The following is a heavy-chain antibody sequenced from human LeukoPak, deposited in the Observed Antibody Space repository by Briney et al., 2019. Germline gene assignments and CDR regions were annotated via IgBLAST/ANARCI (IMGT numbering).Heavy chain of an antibody. CDR2: ISHTSTII. D-gene: IGHD2-21*02. CDR1: AFTFNRYS. CDR3: VRDRDWSFDY. Sequence: GGSLRLSCAASAFTFNRYSMNWVRQAPGKGLEWVSYISHTSTIIYYADSVKGRFTISRDNAKNSVYLQMSSLRDEDTAVYYCVRDRDWSFDYWGQGTLVTVSS. J-gene: IGHJ4*02. V-gene: IGHV3-48*02.